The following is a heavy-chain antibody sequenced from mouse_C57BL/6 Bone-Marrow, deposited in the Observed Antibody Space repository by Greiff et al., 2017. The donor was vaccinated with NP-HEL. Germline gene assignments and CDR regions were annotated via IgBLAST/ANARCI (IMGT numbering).Heavy chain of an antibody. Sequence: QVHVKQSGAELAKPGASVKLSCKASGYTFTSYWMHWVKQRPGQGLEWIGYNTPSSGYTKYNQKFKDKATLPADKSSLTASMQLGSLTYEDSAVYYCARERVPYDSYAMDFWGQGTSVTVSS. D-gene: IGHD2-14*01. CDR3: ARERVPYDSYAMDF. CDR2: NTPSSGYT. J-gene: IGHJ4*01. CDR1: GYTFTSYW. V-gene: IGHV1-7*01.